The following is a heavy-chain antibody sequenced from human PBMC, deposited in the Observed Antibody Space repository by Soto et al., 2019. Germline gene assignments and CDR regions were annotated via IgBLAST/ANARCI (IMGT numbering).Heavy chain of an antibody. Sequence: QVQVVQSGDEVKETGASVRVSCKTSGYSFTAYGISWVRQAPGQGLEWMGWISCYNGKTKYAQKGQGRGTKNNDTSPRTGLMGVGSPRSDGTGIYYCARDAPPPELRFLGWHHYDYNGMDVWGQGTTVTVSS. D-gene: IGHD3-3*01. J-gene: IGHJ6*02. V-gene: IGHV1-18*01. CDR3: ARDAPPPELRFLGWHHYDYNGMDV. CDR1: GYSFTAYG. CDR2: ISCYNGKT.